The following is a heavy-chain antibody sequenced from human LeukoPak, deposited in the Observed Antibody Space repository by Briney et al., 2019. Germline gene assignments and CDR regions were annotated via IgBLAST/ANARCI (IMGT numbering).Heavy chain of an antibody. CDR2: IYYSGST. CDR1: GVSIRSSNYY. V-gene: IGHV4-39*01. CDR3: ASQPSYFDY. J-gene: IGHJ4*02. Sequence: PSETLSLTCTVSGVSIRSSNYYWGWIRQPPGKGLEWIGNIYYSGSTYYNPSLKSRVTISVDTSKNQFSLRLSSVTAADTAVYYCASQPSYFDYWGQGTLVTVSS.